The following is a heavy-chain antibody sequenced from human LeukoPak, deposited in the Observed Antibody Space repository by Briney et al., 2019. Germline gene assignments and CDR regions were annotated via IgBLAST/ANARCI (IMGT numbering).Heavy chain of an antibody. J-gene: IGHJ4*02. CDR3: ARDVYYVSGIRDF. D-gene: IGHD3-10*01. Sequence: PSETLSLTCTVSGGSISSISDYWGWIRQPPGKGLEWIASMYYSGSTHYNPSLKGRVTISVDTSKNQFSLKLSSVTAADTAVYYCARDVYYVSGIRDFWGQGALVTVSS. CDR2: MYYSGST. V-gene: IGHV4-39*07. CDR1: GGSISSISDY.